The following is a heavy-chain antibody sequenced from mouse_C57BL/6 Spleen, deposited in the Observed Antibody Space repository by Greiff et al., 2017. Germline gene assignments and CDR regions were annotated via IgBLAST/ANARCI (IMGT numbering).Heavy chain of an antibody. D-gene: IGHD1-1*01. CDR2: INYDGSST. CDR1: GFTFSDYY. Sequence: EVKVEESEGGLVQPGSSMKLSCTASGFTFSDYYMAWVRQVPEKGLEWVANINYDGSSTYYLDSLKSRFIISRDNAKNILYLQMSSLKSEDTATYYCARGGYYGSSYWFAYWGQGTLVTVAA. CDR3: ARGGYYGSSYWFAY. J-gene: IGHJ3*01. V-gene: IGHV5-16*01.